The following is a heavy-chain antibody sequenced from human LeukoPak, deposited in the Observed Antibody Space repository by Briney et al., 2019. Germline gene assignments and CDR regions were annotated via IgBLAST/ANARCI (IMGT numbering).Heavy chain of an antibody. V-gene: IGHV1-69*01. CDR3: ATGGGSYWGGLFDY. CDR1: GGTFSSYA. J-gene: IGHJ4*02. D-gene: IGHD1-26*01. Sequence: SVKVSCKASGGTFSSYAISWVRQAPGQGLEWMGGIIPIFGTANYAQKFQGRVTITADESTSTAYMELSSLRSEDTAVYYCATGGGSYWGGLFDYWGQGTLVTVSS. CDR2: IIPIFGTA.